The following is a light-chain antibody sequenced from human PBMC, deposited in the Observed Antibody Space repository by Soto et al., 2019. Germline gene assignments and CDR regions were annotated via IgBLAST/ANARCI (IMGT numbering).Light chain of an antibody. V-gene: IGKV1-5*03. CDR2: KSS. Sequence: DIPMTQSPSTLSASVGARVTITCRASASISSWVAWYQQQPGTAPKLLIYKSSILENGVPSMFSGGGSGTEFTLTISSLQPEDVATYYCQQYGAFGQGTKVDIK. CDR3: QQYGA. CDR1: ASISSW. J-gene: IGKJ1*01.